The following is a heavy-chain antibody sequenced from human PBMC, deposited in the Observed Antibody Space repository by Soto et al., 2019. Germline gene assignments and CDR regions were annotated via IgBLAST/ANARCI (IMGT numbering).Heavy chain of an antibody. D-gene: IGHD4-17*01. CDR2: ISPSGST. CDR3: ARELGGDYGGYYYGMDV. V-gene: IGHV4-4*02. CDR1: GGSISSSNW. J-gene: IGHJ6*02. Sequence: QVQLQESGPGLVKPSGTLSLTCAVSGGSISSSNWWSWVRQPPGKGLEWIGEISPSGSTNYNPSLKSQVTISVDRSKNQFSLKLSSVTAADTAVYYCARELGGDYGGYYYGMDVWGQGTTVTVSS.